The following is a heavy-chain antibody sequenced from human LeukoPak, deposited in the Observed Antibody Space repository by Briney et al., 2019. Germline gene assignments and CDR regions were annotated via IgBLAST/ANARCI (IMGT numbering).Heavy chain of an antibody. J-gene: IGHJ4*02. CDR3: AKNLKYYDSSGYYVFED. CDR1: GFTFTNYG. CDR2: ISPYFGKT. Sequence: ASVKVSCKTSGFTFTNYGISWVRQAPGQGLEWMGWISPYFGKTNYAQELQDRVSMTADTSTRTAYLELRSLKSDDTAVYYCAKNLKYYDSSGYYVFEDWGQGTLVTVSS. V-gene: IGHV1-18*01. D-gene: IGHD3-22*01.